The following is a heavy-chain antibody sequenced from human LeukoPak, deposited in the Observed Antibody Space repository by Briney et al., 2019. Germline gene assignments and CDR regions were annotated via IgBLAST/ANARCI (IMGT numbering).Heavy chain of an antibody. CDR3: ARLRPQDAFDI. CDR2: IYPGDSDT. V-gene: IGHV5-51*01. Sequence: AGESLKISCKGSRYSFTSYWIGWVRPMPGKGLEWMGIIYPGDSDTRYSPSFQGQVTMSADKSISTAYLQWSSLKASDTAMYYCARLRPQDAFDIWGQGTMVTVSS. J-gene: IGHJ3*02. CDR1: RYSFTSYW.